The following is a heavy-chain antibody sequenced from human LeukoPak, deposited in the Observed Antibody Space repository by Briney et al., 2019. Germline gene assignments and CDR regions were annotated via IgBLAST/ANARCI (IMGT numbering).Heavy chain of an antibody. V-gene: IGHV3-30*02. CDR2: IRYDGGNK. CDR1: GFTFSSYG. D-gene: IGHD3-3*01. Sequence: GGSLRLSCAASGFTFSSYGMHWVRQAPGKGLEWVAFIRYDGGNKYYADSVKGRFTISRDNSKNILYLQMNRLRAEETAVYYCATEEEWLDSCYYYYMDVWGKGTTVTISS. J-gene: IGHJ6*03. CDR3: ATEEEWLDSCYYYYMDV.